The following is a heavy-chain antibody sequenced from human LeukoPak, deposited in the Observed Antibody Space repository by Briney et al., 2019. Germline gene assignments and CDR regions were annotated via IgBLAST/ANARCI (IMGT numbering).Heavy chain of an antibody. CDR2: INHSGST. CDR3: ARHGVAYYYDSSGYYPPWPLGAFDI. Sequence: SETLSLTCAVYGGSFSGYYWSWIRQPPGKGLEWIGEINHSGSTNYNPSLKSRVTISVDTSKNQFSLKLSSVTAADTAVYYCARHGVAYYYDSSGYYPPWPLGAFDIWGQGTMVTVSS. V-gene: IGHV4-34*01. CDR1: GGSFSGYY. J-gene: IGHJ3*02. D-gene: IGHD3-22*01.